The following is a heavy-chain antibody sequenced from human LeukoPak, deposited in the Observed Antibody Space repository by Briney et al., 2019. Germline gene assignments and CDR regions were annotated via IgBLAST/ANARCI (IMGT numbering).Heavy chain of an antibody. CDR3: AKEYSSSSGRRAFDI. V-gene: IGHV4-59*08. J-gene: IGHJ3*02. Sequence: SETLSLTCTVSGGSISGYYWSWIRQPPGKGLEWIGYIYYSGSTNYNPSLKSRLTISIDTSENQFSLKLSSVTAADTAVYYCAKEYSSSSGRRAFDIWGQGTMVTVSS. CDR2: IYYSGST. D-gene: IGHD6-6*01. CDR1: GGSISGYY.